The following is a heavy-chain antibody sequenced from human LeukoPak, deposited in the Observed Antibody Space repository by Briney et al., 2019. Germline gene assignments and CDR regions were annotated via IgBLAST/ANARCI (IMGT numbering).Heavy chain of an antibody. J-gene: IGHJ4*01. CDR3: ARESGDTRTVNSFDF. V-gene: IGHV4-39*07. D-gene: IGHD2-21*01. Sequence: LETLSLTCTVSGDSISSYSYYWAWIPQPPGKGLEWIGSILFRGATYYNPSLKPRIVMSVDTSQNNFSLKLTSVTAADTAVYFCARESGDTRTVNSFDFWGRGTLITVSS. CDR1: GDSISSYSYY. CDR2: ILFRGAT.